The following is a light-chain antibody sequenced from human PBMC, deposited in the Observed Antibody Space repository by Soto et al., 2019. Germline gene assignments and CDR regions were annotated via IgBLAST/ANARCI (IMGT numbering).Light chain of an antibody. V-gene: IGKV1-5*03. J-gene: IGKJ1*01. CDR1: QSISTW. CDR2: KAS. Sequence: DIQMTQSPSTLSASVGDRVTITCRASQSISTWLAWYQQKPGTAPKLLIYKASSLQSGVPSRFSGSGSGTEFTLTISSLPTHAFANYSCQQYVRAFRSFGQGTKVDIK. CDR3: QQYVRAFRS.